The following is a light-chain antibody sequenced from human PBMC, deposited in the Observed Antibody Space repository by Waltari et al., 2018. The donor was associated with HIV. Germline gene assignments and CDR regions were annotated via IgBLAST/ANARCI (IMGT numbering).Light chain of an antibody. V-gene: IGKV1-5*03. Sequence: DIQMTQSPSTLSASEGDRVTITCRASQSISTWLAWYQQKPGKAPKLLMYKASTLESGVPSRFSGSGSGTEFTLTISSLQPDDFATYYCEHYNNYSPTFGQGTKVEIK. CDR2: KAS. CDR3: EHYNNYSPT. CDR1: QSISTW. J-gene: IGKJ1*01.